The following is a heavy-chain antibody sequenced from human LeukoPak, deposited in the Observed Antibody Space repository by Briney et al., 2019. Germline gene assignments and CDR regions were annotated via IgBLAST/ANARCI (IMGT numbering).Heavy chain of an antibody. D-gene: IGHD3-16*01. CDR1: GGSFSGYY. CDR2: INHSGST. Sequence: SETLSLTCAVYGGSFSGYYWSWIRQPPGKGLEWIGEINHSGSTNYNPSLKSRVTISVDTSKNQFSLKLSSVTAADTAVYYCARQGGGGSYYFDYWGQGTLVTVSS. V-gene: IGHV4-34*01. J-gene: IGHJ4*02. CDR3: ARQGGGGSYYFDY.